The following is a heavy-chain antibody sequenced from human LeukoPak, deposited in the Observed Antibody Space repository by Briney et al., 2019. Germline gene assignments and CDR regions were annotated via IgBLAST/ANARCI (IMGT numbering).Heavy chain of an antibody. V-gene: IGHV3-7*01. J-gene: IGHJ4*02. Sequence: GGSLRLSCAASGFNFRNYWMSWVRQAPGKGLEWVANINQDGTEKYYVDSVKGRFTVSRDNDKKSLYLQMNSLRAEDTAIYYCARDQHSSGYSYRGLDYWGQGTLVTVSS. CDR3: ARDQHSSGYSYRGLDY. CDR2: INQDGTEK. CDR1: GFNFRNYW. D-gene: IGHD3-22*01.